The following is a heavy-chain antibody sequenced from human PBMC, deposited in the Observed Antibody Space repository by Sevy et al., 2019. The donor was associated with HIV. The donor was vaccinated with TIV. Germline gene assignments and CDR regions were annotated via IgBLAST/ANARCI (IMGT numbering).Heavy chain of an antibody. CDR1: GFTSTPYA. CDR2: ISGSGAIT. Sequence: GGSLRLSCATSGFTSTPYAVAWVRQAPGKGLEWVAVISGSGAITYYADSRKARLIISRDRTNNTVYLQMKRLRAEDTALYYCAKDRYYFDSSGYYYHHDAFDVWGRGTMVTVSS. J-gene: IGHJ3*01. D-gene: IGHD3-22*01. V-gene: IGHV3-23*01. CDR3: AKDRYYFDSSGYYYHHDAFDV.